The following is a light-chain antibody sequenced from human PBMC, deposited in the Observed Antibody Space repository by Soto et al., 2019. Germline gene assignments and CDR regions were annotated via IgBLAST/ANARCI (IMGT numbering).Light chain of an antibody. V-gene: IGKV3D-20*02. CDR3: QQSHNWPRT. J-gene: IGKJ1*01. Sequence: PGERATLSCRAGQSVPRSYLAWYQQKPGQAPRLLIYGTSSRATGIPDRFSGSGSGTDFTLTISRLEPEDFAVYYCQQSHNWPRTFGQGTKVDIK. CDR1: QSVPRSY. CDR2: GTS.